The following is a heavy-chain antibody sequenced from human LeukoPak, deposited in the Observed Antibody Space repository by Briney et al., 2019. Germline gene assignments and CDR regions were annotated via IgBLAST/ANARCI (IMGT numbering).Heavy chain of an antibody. D-gene: IGHD2/OR15-2a*01. CDR3: ARVNRAFDY. CDR1: GYTFTHYY. CDR2: INPNSGDT. J-gene: IGHJ4*02. V-gene: IGHV1-2*02. Sequence: ASVKVSCKTSGYTFTHYYLHWVRQAPGQGLEWMGWINPNSGDTNYAQKFQGRVTMTRDTSISTAYMELSRLRSDDTAVYYCARVNRAFDYWGQGTLVTVSS.